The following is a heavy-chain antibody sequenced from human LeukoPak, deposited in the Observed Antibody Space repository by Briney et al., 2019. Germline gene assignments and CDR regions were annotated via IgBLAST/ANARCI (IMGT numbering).Heavy chain of an antibody. CDR1: GFIFRSFA. V-gene: IGHV3-23*01. CDR3: AKGGGTSYGYIPY. D-gene: IGHD5-18*01. Sequence: GGSLRLSCAASGFIFRSFAMSWVRQAPGKGLEWVSITRSSDGSTNYADSVRGRFTISRDNSKNILYLQMNSLRADDTAVYYCAKGGGTSYGYIPYWGQGSLVTVSS. J-gene: IGHJ4*02. CDR2: TRSSDGST.